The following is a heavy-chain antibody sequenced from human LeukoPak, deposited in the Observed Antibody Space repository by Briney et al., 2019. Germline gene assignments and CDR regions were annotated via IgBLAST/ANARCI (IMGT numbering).Heavy chain of an antibody. CDR1: GFTFSSYA. Sequence: PGGSLRLSCAASGFTFSSYAMSWVRQPPGKGLEWVSAISGSGGSTYYADSVQGRFTISRDNSKNTLYLQMNSLRAEDTAVYYCAKAPRLLWFGEPGDYWGQGTLVTVSS. J-gene: IGHJ4*02. CDR3: AKAPRLLWFGEPGDY. CDR2: ISGSGGST. D-gene: IGHD3-10*01. V-gene: IGHV3-23*01.